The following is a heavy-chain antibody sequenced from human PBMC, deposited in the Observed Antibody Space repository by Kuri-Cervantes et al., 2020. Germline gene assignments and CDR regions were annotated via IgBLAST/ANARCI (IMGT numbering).Heavy chain of an antibody. CDR3: ARGPLAARYFDY. CDR1: GFTFSSYS. Sequence: GESLKISCAASGFTFSSYSMNWVRQAPGKGLEWVSSISSSSSYIYYADSVKGRFTISRDNAKNSLYLQMNSLRAEDTAVYYCARGPLAARYFDYWGQGTLVTVSS. V-gene: IGHV3-21*01. D-gene: IGHD6-6*01. J-gene: IGHJ4*02. CDR2: ISSSSSYI.